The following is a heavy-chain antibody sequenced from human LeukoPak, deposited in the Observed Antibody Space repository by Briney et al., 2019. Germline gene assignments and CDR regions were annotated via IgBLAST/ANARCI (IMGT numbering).Heavy chain of an antibody. CDR3: ARGEGSGYSYGYYFDY. J-gene: IGHJ4*02. V-gene: IGHV4-34*01. CDR2: INHSGST. CDR1: GGSFSSYY. D-gene: IGHD5-18*01. Sequence: SETLSLTCAVYGGSFSSYYWSWIRQPPGKGLEWIGEINHSGSTNYNPSLKSRVTISVDTSKNQFSLKLSSVTAADTAVYYCARGEGSGYSYGYYFDYWGQGTLVTVSS.